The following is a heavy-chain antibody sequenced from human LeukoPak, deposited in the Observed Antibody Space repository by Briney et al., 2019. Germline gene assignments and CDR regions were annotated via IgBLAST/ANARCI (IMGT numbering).Heavy chain of an antibody. V-gene: IGHV3-21*01. D-gene: IGHD2/OR15-2a*01. J-gene: IGHJ6*02. CDR2: ISSSSSYI. CDR1: GFTFSSYS. Sequence: RGSLRLSCAASGFTFSSYSMNWVRQAPGKGLEWVSSISSSSSYIYYADSVKGRFTISRDNAKNSLYLQMNSLRAEDTAVYYCARRRIDYYYGMDVWGQGTTVTVSS. CDR3: ARRRIDYYYGMDV.